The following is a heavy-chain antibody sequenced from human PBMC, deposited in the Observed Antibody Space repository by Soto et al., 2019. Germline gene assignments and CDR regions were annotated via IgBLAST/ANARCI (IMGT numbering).Heavy chain of an antibody. V-gene: IGHV3-9*01. J-gene: IGHJ6*02. CDR2: ISWNSGSI. CDR1: GFTFDDYA. CDR3: AKSRYYYYGMDV. Sequence: EVQLVESGGGLVQPGRSLRLSCAASGFTFDDYAMHWVRQAPGTGLEWVSGISWNSGSIGYADSVKGRFTISRDNAKNSLYLQMNSLRAEDTALYYCAKSRYYYYGMDVWGQGTTVTVSS.